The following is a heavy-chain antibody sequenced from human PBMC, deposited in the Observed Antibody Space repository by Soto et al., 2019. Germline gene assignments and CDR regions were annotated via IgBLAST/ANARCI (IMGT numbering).Heavy chain of an antibody. J-gene: IGHJ3*02. CDR3: ASSVGRFGYDAFDI. D-gene: IGHD3-10*01. V-gene: IGHV3-21*01. CDR2: ISSSSSYI. Sequence: EVQLVESGGGLVKPGGSLRLSCAASGFTFSSYSMNWVRQAPGKGLEWVSSISSSSSYIYYADSVKGRFTISRDNAKNSLYLQMKSLRAEDTAVYYCASSVGRFGYDAFDIWGQGTMVTVSS. CDR1: GFTFSSYS.